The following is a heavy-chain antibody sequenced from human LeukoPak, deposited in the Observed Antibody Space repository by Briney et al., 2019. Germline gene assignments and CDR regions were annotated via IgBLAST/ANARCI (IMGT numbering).Heavy chain of an antibody. D-gene: IGHD6-19*01. V-gene: IGHV3-21*01. CDR1: GFTFSGYS. Sequence: GGSLRLSCAASGFTFSGYSMNWVRQAPGKGLEWVSSISSSSSYIYYADSVKGRFTISRDNAKNSLYLQMNSLRAEDTAVYYCARVPSIAVAGAFDIWGQGTMVTVSS. CDR2: ISSSSSYI. CDR3: ARVPSIAVAGAFDI. J-gene: IGHJ3*02.